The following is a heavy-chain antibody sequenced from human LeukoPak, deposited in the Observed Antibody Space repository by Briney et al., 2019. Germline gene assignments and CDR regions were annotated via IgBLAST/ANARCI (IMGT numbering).Heavy chain of an antibody. CDR1: GGSIDSGGYS. D-gene: IGHD3-10*01. CDR3: ARVQHPGYDYGSGYGMDV. Sequence: SETLSLTCAVSGGSIDSGGYSWSWIRQPPGKGLEWIGYIYHSGNTYYNPSLKSRVTISVDRSKDQFSLKLNSVTAADTAVYYCARVQHPGYDYGSGYGMDVWGQGTTVTVSS. V-gene: IGHV4-30-2*01. J-gene: IGHJ6*02. CDR2: IYHSGNT.